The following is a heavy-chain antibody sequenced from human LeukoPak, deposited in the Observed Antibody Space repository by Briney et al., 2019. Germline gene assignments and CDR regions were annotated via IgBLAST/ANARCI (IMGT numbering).Heavy chain of an antibody. CDR3: ARGHLDLQD. V-gene: IGHV4-59*01. Sequence: SETLSLTCTVSGASLTTYHWTWIRQPPGRRLEWIGYLFNTGSTKYNPSLASRVAILADTSKNQFSLKMTSVSAADTAVYYCARGHLDLQDWAQGTLVTVSS. J-gene: IGHJ4*02. CDR1: GASLTTYH. D-gene: IGHD1-1*01. CDR2: LFNTGST.